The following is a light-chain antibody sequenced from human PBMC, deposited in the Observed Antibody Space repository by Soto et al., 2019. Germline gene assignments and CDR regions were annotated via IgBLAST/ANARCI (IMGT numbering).Light chain of an antibody. V-gene: IGKV1-13*02. Sequence: AIQLTQSPSSLSASVGDRVTMTCRASQGISSALAWYQQKPGKAPKLLIFDASTLESGVPSRVSGSGSGTDFPLTLSSLQLEDFATYYCQQFNSYPRTFGQGTKVEIK. J-gene: IGKJ1*01. CDR3: QQFNSYPRT. CDR2: DAS. CDR1: QGISSA.